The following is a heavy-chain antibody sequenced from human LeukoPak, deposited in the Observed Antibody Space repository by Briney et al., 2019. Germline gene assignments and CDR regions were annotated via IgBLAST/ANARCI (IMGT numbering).Heavy chain of an antibody. Sequence: SETLSLTCTVSGGSISSYYWSWIRQPPGKGLEWIGYIYYSGSTNYNPSLKSRVTISVDTSKNQFSLKLSSVTAADTAVYYCAREVTGYYHGMDVWGQGTTVTVSS. CDR1: GGSISSYY. V-gene: IGHV4-59*01. CDR3: AREVTGYYHGMDV. D-gene: IGHD2-21*02. J-gene: IGHJ6*02. CDR2: IYYSGST.